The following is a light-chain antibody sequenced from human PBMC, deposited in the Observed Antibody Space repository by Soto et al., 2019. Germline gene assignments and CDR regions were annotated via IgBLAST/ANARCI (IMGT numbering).Light chain of an antibody. V-gene: IGKV1-5*03. Sequence: DIQMTQSPSTLSASVGDGVTMTCRASESIDSWLAWHQQKPGRAPKLLISKASSLDSGVPSRFSGSGFGTEFTLTISSLQPDDFATYYCQQYNSYRAFGQGTKVDI. J-gene: IGKJ1*01. CDR1: ESIDSW. CDR3: QQYNSYRA. CDR2: KAS.